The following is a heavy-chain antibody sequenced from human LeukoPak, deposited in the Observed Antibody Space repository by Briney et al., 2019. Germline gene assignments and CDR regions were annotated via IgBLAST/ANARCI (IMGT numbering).Heavy chain of an antibody. D-gene: IGHD3-10*01. Sequence: GGPLSLSCAASGFSVSSTYMSWVRQAPGKGLEWVSLIYTSGSTFYADSVMGRFTISRDNSKNTLFLQMNSLRAEDSAVYYCTRDRAGTQSWVEFDLWGQGTLVTVSS. CDR1: GFSVSSTY. CDR3: TRDRAGTQSWVEFDL. V-gene: IGHV3-66*03. J-gene: IGHJ5*02. CDR2: IYTSGST.